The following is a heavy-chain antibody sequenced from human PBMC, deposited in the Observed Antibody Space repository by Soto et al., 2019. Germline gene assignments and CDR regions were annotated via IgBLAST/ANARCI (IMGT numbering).Heavy chain of an antibody. CDR3: AREPYGDYSGY. Sequence: QVQLVQSGAEVKKPGSSVKVSCKASGGTFSSYSINWVRQAPGQGLEWMGRITPIRGIANYAQKFQGRVTITWDKSKSTAYMELSSLRSEGTAVYYCAREPYGDYSGYWGQGTLVTVSS. CDR1: GGTFSSYS. D-gene: IGHD4-17*01. CDR2: ITPIRGIA. J-gene: IGHJ4*02. V-gene: IGHV1-69*08.